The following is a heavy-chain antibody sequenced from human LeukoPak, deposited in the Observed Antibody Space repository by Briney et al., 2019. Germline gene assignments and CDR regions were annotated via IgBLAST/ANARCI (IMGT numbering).Heavy chain of an antibody. Sequence: SVKVSCKASGYTFTSYAISWVRQAPGQGLEWMGGIIPIFGTANYAQKFQGRVTITADESTSTAYMELSSLRSEDTAVYYCAREPLNTATNWFDPWGQGTLVTVSS. CDR2: IIPIFGTA. V-gene: IGHV1-69*13. D-gene: IGHD5-18*01. CDR1: GYTFTSYA. CDR3: AREPLNTATNWFDP. J-gene: IGHJ5*02.